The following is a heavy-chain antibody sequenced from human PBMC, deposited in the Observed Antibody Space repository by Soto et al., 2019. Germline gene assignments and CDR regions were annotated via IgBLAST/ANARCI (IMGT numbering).Heavy chain of an antibody. Sequence: GGSLRLSCAASGFTRTYNYMNWVRQAPGKGLEWVSLIYSGGSTYYADSVNGRFTISRDNSKNTLYLQMNSLRAEDMSLYYCVRTSLVVAAATREDYWGQGTLVTVSS. CDR2: IYSGGST. D-gene: IGHD2-15*01. V-gene: IGHV3-53*01. CDR1: GFTRTYNY. CDR3: VRTSLVVAAATREDY. J-gene: IGHJ4*02.